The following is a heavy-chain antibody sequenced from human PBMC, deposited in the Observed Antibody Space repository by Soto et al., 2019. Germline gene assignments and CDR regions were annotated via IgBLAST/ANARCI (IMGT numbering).Heavy chain of an antibody. CDR2: ISGVRDYI. Sequence: EVQLVESGGGLVNPGGSLRLSCAASGFTFSYYPLHWVRRAPGKGLEWVSSISGVRDYIRYADSVKGRFAISRDNAKSSLYLQMNSLTAEDTAVYYCAREGVHNYTEYYFDYWGQGTLVTVSS. CDR3: AREGVHNYTEYYFDY. D-gene: IGHD3-10*01. CDR1: GFTFSYYP. V-gene: IGHV3-21*06. J-gene: IGHJ4*02.